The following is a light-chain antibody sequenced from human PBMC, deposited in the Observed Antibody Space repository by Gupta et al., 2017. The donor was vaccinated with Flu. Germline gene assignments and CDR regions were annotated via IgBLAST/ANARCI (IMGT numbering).Light chain of an antibody. Sequence: EIASTQSPATASLSPGESATLSCRASQSVNSYLAWYQQKPGQAPRLLIYDASNRATGIPARFSGSGSGTDFTLTISSLEPEDFAVYYCQQRSNWPPLTFGGGTKVEIK. CDR3: QQRSNWPPLT. V-gene: IGKV3-11*01. J-gene: IGKJ4*01. CDR1: QSVNSY. CDR2: DAS.